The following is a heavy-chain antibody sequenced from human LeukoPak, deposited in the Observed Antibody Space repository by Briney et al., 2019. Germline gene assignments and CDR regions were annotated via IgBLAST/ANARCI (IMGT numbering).Heavy chain of an antibody. Sequence: GGSLRLSCEASGFTFTTYSMTWVRQAPGKGLEWVSIISSGSSAIFSADALKGRFTISRDDAKNLLYLDMNSLRAEDTAVYYCAKGVSSSWPRFDPWGQGTLVTVSS. CDR2: ISSGSSAI. J-gene: IGHJ5*02. CDR3: AKGVSSSWPRFDP. V-gene: IGHV3-21*04. CDR1: GFTFTTYS. D-gene: IGHD6-13*01.